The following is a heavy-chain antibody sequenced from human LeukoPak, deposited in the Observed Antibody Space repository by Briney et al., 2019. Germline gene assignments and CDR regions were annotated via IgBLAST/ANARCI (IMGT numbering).Heavy chain of an antibody. J-gene: IGHJ4*02. CDR3: ARTRGALGLYFDY. CDR1: GGSISSYY. CDR2: IYSSGST. D-gene: IGHD3-10*01. Sequence: SETLSLTCTVSGGSISSYYWSWIRQPPGKGLEWIGHIYSSGSTNYNPSLKSRVTISIDTSKNQFSLKLSSVTAADTAIYYCARTRGALGLYFDYWGQGTLVTVSS. V-gene: IGHV4-59*08.